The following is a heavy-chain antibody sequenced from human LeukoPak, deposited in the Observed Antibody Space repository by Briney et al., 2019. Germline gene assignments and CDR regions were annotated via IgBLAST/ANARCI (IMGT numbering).Heavy chain of an antibody. CDR3: AKENTPGGFDY. J-gene: IGHJ4*02. CDR1: GFTFDDYT. CDR2: IFWNGGGI. Sequence: GGSLRLSCVTSGFTFDDYTMHWVRQAPGKDLEWVSGIFWNGGGIEYADSVKGRFTISRDNAKNSLYLQMKSLRIEDTALYYCAKENTPGGFDYWGQGTLVTVSS. D-gene: IGHD1-1*01. V-gene: IGHV3-9*01.